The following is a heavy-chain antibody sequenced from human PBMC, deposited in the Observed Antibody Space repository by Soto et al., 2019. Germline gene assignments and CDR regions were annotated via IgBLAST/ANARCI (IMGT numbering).Heavy chain of an antibody. CDR3: ARGYYGSANGGYYFDY. CDR2: IYKSGSA. D-gene: IGHD3-10*01. J-gene: IGHJ4*02. CDR1: GGSVSSASHY. V-gene: IGHV4-61*01. Sequence: SETLSLTCIVSGGSVSSASHYWSWIRQPPGKGLEWIGFIYKSGSANYNPSLKSRAIISVDMSKNQFSVKLNSVTAAETAMYYCARGYYGSANGGYYFDYWGPGTLVTVSS.